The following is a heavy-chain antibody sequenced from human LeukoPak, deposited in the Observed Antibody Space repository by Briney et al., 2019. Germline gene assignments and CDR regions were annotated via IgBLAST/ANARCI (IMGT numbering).Heavy chain of an antibody. D-gene: IGHD3-22*01. CDR1: GGSISSGGYY. V-gene: IGHV4-31*03. CDR3: ARGSSGYTGAFDY. Sequence: KPSETLSLTCTVSGGSISSGGYYWSWIRQHPGKGLEWIGYIYYSGSTYYNPSLKSRVTISVDTSKNQFSLKLSSVTAADTAVYYCARGSSGYTGAFDYWGQGTLVTVSS. CDR2: IYYSGST. J-gene: IGHJ4*02.